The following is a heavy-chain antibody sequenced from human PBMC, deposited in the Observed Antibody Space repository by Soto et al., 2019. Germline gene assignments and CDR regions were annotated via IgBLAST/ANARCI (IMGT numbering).Heavy chain of an antibody. CDR1: GFTFSSYV. CDR3: AKEHTSAFAVHYMDV. J-gene: IGHJ6*03. D-gene: IGHD3-10*02. Sequence: GGSLRLSCAASGFTFSSYVMSWVRQAPGKGLEWVSAISGSGGSTYYADSVKGRFTVSRDNPKNTLYLQMNSLRAEDTAVYYCAKEHTSAFAVHYMDVWGKGTTVTVSS. V-gene: IGHV3-23*01. CDR2: ISGSGGST.